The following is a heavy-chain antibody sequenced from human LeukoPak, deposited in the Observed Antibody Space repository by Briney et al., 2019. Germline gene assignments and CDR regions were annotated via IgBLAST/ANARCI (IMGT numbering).Heavy chain of an antibody. CDR2: IYYSGST. CDR1: GGSISSSSYY. J-gene: IGHJ4*02. Sequence: SETLSLTCTVSGGSISSSSYYWSWIRQPPGKGLEWIGYIYYSGSTYYNPSLKSRVTISVDTSKNQFSLKVRSVTAADTAVYYCARGHYYGSGSYSAFDNWGQGTLVTVSS. D-gene: IGHD3-10*01. CDR3: ARGHYYGSGSYSAFDN. V-gene: IGHV4-61*01.